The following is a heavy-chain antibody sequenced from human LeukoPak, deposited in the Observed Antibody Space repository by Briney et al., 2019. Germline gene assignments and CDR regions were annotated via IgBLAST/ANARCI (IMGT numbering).Heavy chain of an antibody. V-gene: IGHV3-23*01. D-gene: IGHD3-10*02. CDR1: GFTFSSYG. CDR3: AELGITMIGGV. Sequence: GGSLRLSCAASGFTFSSYGMNWVRQAPGKGLEWVSAISGSGGSTYYADSVKGRFTISRVNSKNTLYLQMNSLRAEDTAVYYCAELGITMIGGVWGKGTTVTISS. J-gene: IGHJ6*04. CDR2: ISGSGGST.